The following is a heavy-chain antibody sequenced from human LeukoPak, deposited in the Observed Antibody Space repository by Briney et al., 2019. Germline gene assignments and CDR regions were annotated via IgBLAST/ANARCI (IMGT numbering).Heavy chain of an antibody. CDR3: ARLTARGKILTGYQFNFDY. V-gene: IGHV4-34*01. Sequence: ASETLSLTCAVYGGSFSGYYWSWIRQPPGKGLEWIGEINHSGSTNYNPSLKSRVTISVDTSKNQFSLKLSSVTAADTAVYYCARLTARGKILTGYQFNFDYWGQGTLVTVSS. J-gene: IGHJ4*02. CDR2: INHSGST. D-gene: IGHD3-9*01. CDR1: GGSFSGYY.